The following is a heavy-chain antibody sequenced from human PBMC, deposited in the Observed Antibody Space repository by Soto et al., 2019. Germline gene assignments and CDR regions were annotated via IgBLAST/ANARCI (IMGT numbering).Heavy chain of an antibody. CDR2: IIPFFGTS. V-gene: IGHV1-69*01. D-gene: IGHD1-26*01. CDR3: ARVGHITNYGMAV. J-gene: IGHJ6*02. Sequence: QVQLVQSGAEVKKPGSSVKVSCGASGGTFSSYPINWVRQAPGQGLEWMGGIIPFFGTSNYAQKFQGRVTITADESTSTAYMELRSLRSEATAVSYCARVGHITNYGMAVWGQGTTVTVSS. CDR1: GGTFSSYP.